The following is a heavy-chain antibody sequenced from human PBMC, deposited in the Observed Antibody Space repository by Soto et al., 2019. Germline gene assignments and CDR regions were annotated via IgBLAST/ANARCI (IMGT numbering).Heavy chain of an antibody. Sequence: SETLSLTCTVSGDSMSGFYWTWIRQTPGKGLEWIGYINYVGRTSYYSPSLQSRVTISLDSSKNQFSLILSSVTAADTAVYFCARFRRNYFDYWGQGTQVTVSS. V-gene: IGHV4-59*01. CDR3: ARFRRNYFDY. CDR2: INYVGRTS. J-gene: IGHJ4*02. D-gene: IGHD3-10*01. CDR1: GDSMSGFY.